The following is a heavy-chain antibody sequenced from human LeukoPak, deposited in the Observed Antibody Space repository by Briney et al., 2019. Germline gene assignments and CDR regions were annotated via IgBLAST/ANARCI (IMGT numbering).Heavy chain of an antibody. CDR1: GGSLTTYH. CDR2: IKTSAIT. D-gene: IGHD3-3*01. CDR3: ASQMLEWYGLDV. J-gene: IGHJ6*02. Sequence: SETLSLTCAVSGGSLTTYHWSWIRQSPGKGLEWIGEIKTSAITNYNPSLESRVTISVDTSKNQFSLNLRSVTAADAAVYYCASQMLEWYGLDVWGQGTTVTVSS. V-gene: IGHV4-34*01.